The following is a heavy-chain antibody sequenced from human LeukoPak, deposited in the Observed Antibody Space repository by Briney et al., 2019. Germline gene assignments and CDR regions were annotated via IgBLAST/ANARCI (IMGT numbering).Heavy chain of an antibody. Sequence: ASVKVSCKASGYTFTSYGISWVRQAPGQGLEWMGWISAYNGNTNYAQKLQGRVTMTTDTSTSTAYMELRSLRSDDTAVCYCARDRSVVVPENWFDPWGQGTLVTVSS. CDR3: ARDRSVVVPENWFDP. J-gene: IGHJ5*02. CDR1: GYTFTSYG. CDR2: ISAYNGNT. D-gene: IGHD2-2*01. V-gene: IGHV1-18*01.